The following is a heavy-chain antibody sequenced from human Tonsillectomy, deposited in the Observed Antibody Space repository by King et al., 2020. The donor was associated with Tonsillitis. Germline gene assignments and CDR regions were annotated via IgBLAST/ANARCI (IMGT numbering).Heavy chain of an antibody. D-gene: IGHD4-17*01. Sequence: LQLQESGPGLVKPSETLSLTCTVSGGSISSSSYYWGWIRQPPGKGLEWIGSIYYGGSTYYNPSLKSRVTISVDTSKNQFSLKLSSVTAADTAVYYCVRYANGDEVGGVEGPLFDYGGQGTRVTVSS. CDR1: GGSISSSSYY. CDR3: VRYANGDEVGGVEGPLFDY. CDR2: IYYGGST. V-gene: IGHV4-39*07. J-gene: IGHJ4*02.